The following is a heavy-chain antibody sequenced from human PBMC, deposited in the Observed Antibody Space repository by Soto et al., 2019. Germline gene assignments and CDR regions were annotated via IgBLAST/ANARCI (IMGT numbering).Heavy chain of an antibody. CDR2: INHSGST. CDR3: ARDVGYSSSWRGYYYYYGMDV. D-gene: IGHD6-13*01. V-gene: IGHV4-34*01. CDR1: GGSFSGYY. Sequence: SETLSLTCAVYGGSFSGYYWSWIRQPPGKGLEWIGEINHSGSTNYNPSLKSRVTIPVDTSKNQFSLKLSSVTAADTAVYYCARDVGYSSSWRGYYYYYGMDVWGQGTTVTVSS. J-gene: IGHJ6*02.